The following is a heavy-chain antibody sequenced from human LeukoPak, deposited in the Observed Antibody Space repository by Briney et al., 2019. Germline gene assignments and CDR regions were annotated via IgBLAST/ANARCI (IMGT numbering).Heavy chain of an antibody. D-gene: IGHD3-3*01. CDR1: GYSISSGYY. CDR2: IYHSGST. J-gene: IGHJ4*02. Sequence: SETLSLTCTVSGYSISSGYYWGWIRQPPGKGLEWIGSIYHSGSTYYNPSLKSRVTISVDTSKNQFSLKLSSVTAADTAVYYCARGQYYDFWSGYSPFDYWGQGTLVTGSS. V-gene: IGHV4-38-2*02. CDR3: ARGQYYDFWSGYSPFDY.